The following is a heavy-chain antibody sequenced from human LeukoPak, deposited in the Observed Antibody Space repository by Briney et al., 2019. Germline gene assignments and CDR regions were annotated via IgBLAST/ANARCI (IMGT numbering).Heavy chain of an antibody. CDR3: AKDSALYGSGTLSYPPFDN. Sequence: AGSLTPACAASGFTFSSYAMSWVRQAPGKGLEWVSSISGSGGSTYYGDSVKGRFTIPRDNSKNTLYLQMKSLRAEDTAVYYCAKDSALYGSGTLSYPPFDNWGQGTLVTVSS. J-gene: IGHJ4*02. D-gene: IGHD3-10*01. CDR1: GFTFSSYA. V-gene: IGHV3-23*01. CDR2: ISGSGGST.